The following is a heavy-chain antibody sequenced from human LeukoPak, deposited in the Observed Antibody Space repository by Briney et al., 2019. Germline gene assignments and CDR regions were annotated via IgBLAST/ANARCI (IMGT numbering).Heavy chain of an antibody. CDR3: AKETYGDYAPSGYYFDY. D-gene: IGHD4-17*01. V-gene: IGHV3-30*18. Sequence: PGGSLRLSCAASGFTFSSYGMRWVRQAPGKGLEWVAVISYDGSNKYYADSVKGRFTISRDNSKNTLYLQMNSLRAEDTAVYYCAKETYGDYAPSGYYFDYWGQGTLVTVSS. J-gene: IGHJ4*02. CDR2: ISYDGSNK. CDR1: GFTFSSYG.